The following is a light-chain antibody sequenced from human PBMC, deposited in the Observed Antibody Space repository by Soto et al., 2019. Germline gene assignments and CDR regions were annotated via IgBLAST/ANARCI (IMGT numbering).Light chain of an antibody. CDR1: QSISTE. J-gene: IGKJ2*01. CDR3: QQGHTWPLT. CDR2: SAS. V-gene: IGKV3-15*01. Sequence: EIVRTQSPATLSVSPGERATLSCRASQSISTELAWYQQKPGQPPRLLIYSASTRATGVPARFTGSGSGSEFTLTISRLQSEDFAVYYCQQGHTWPLTFGQGTRLEI.